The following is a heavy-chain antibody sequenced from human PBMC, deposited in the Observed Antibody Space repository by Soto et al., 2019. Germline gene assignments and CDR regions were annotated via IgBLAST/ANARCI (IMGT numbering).Heavy chain of an antibody. CDR1: GGSISSYY. D-gene: IGHD4-17*01. Sequence: PSETLSLTCTVSGGSISSYYWSWIRQPPGKGLEWIGYIYYSGSTNYNPSLKSRVTISVDTSKNQFSLKLSSVTAADTAVYYCARHWDHYGDYFDYWGQGTLVTVSS. CDR3: ARHWDHYGDYFDY. V-gene: IGHV4-59*08. CDR2: IYYSGST. J-gene: IGHJ4*02.